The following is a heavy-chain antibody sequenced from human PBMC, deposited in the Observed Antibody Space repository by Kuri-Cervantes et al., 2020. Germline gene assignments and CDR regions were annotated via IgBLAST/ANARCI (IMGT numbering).Heavy chain of an antibody. V-gene: IGHV2-70*12. CDR3: AHTIPLRSSTNWNFGSFDY. CDR1: GCSPNPSGMC. J-gene: IGHJ4*02. CDR2: IDWDDDK. D-gene: IGHD1-7*01. Sequence: SRPTLVKPTQNLTMTFLFSGCSPNPSGMCVSWIRQPPGKALEWLALIDWDDDKYYSTSLKTGLSITKDTSENQVVLTMINVDPVDTATYYCAHTIPLRSSTNWNFGSFDYWGQGTLVTVSS.